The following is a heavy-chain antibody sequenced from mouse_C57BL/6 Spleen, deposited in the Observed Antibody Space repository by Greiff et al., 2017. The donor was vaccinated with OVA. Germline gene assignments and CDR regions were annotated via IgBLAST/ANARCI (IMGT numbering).Heavy chain of an antibody. D-gene: IGHD1-1*01. J-gene: IGHJ2*01. CDR3: ARSYFTTVVATTGTPDY. Sequence: VQLQQPGAELVKPGASVKLSCKASGYTFTSYWMHWVKQRPGRGLEWIGRIDPNSGGTKYNEKFKSKATLTVDKPSSTAYMQLSSLTSEDSAVYYCARSYFTTVVATTGTPDYWGQGTTLTVSS. CDR1: GYTFTSYW. V-gene: IGHV1-72*01. CDR2: IDPNSGGT.